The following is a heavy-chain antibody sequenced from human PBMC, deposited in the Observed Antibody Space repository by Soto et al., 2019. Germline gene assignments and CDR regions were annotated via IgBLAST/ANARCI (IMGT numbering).Heavy chain of an antibody. CDR3: ARVDGGRYEGKGYPGRH. V-gene: IGHV3-74*01. CDR2: IKSDGSGT. J-gene: IGHJ4*02. D-gene: IGHD2-2*01. CDR1: GFPFSSYW. Sequence: EVQLVESGGGLVQPGESLTLSCAASGFPFSSYWMHWVRQAPGKGLVWVSRIKSDGSGTYYADSVQDRFTISRDNDRNTLYLQMTNLRVEDTAEYFCARVDGGRYEGKGYPGRHGGQGTLFTVSS.